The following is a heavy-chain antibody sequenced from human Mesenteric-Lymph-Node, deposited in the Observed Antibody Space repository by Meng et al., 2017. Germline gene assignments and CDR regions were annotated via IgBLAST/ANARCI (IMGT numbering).Heavy chain of an antibody. J-gene: IGHJ4*02. V-gene: IGHV4-34*01. CDR3: ARGGGNSWYIGY. Sequence: QVQLQQWGAGLLKPSETLSLTCAVHGGSFSGYYWSWIRQPPGKGLEWIGEINHSGSTNYNPSLKSRVTISVDTSKNQFSLKLSSVTAADTAVYYCARGGGNSWYIGYWGQGTLVTVSS. D-gene: IGHD6-13*01. CDR1: GGSFSGYY. CDR2: INHSGST.